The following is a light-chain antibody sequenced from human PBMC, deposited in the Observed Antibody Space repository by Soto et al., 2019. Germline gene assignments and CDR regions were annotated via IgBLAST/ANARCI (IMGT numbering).Light chain of an antibody. CDR3: QQRSNWLT. Sequence: EIVLTQSPATLSLSPGERATLSCRASQSVGSYLAWYQQKPGQAPMLLIYDASNRATVIPAMFSSSGSGTVFPLTIRLLEPEDVAVYCCQQRSNWLTFGGGTKVEIK. CDR1: QSVGSY. V-gene: IGKV3-11*01. CDR2: DAS. J-gene: IGKJ4*01.